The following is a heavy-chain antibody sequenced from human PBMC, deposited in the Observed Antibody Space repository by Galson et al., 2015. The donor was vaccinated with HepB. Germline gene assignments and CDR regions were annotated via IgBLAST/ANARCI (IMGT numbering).Heavy chain of an antibody. CDR3: ASRDYDFWSGYLYYGMDV. CDR1: GFTFSSYW. J-gene: IGHJ6*02. V-gene: IGHV3-7*03. D-gene: IGHD3-3*01. Sequence: SLRLSCAASGFTFSSYWMSWVRQAPGKGLEWVANIKQDGSEKYYVDSVKGRFTISRDNAKNSLYLQMNSLRAEDTAVCYCASRDYDFWSGYLYYGMDVWGQGTTVTVSS. CDR2: IKQDGSEK.